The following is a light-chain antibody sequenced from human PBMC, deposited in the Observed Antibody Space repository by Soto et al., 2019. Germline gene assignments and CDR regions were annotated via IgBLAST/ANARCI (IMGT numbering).Light chain of an antibody. CDR2: EVS. CDR3: SSYTSSSTQV. J-gene: IGLJ1*01. V-gene: IGLV2-14*01. Sequence: QSALTQPASVSGSPGQSITISCTGTSSDVGGYDYVSWYQLHPGKAPKLMVFEVSYRPSGVSNRFSGSKSGNTASLTISGLQAEDEADYYCSSYTSSSTQVFGTGTKVTVL. CDR1: SSDVGGYDY.